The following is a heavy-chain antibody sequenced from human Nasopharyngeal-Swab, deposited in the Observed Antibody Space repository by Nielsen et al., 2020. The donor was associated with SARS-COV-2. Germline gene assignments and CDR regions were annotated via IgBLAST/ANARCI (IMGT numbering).Heavy chain of an antibody. Sequence: LRLSCAVYGGSFSGYYWSWIRQPPGKGLEWIGEINHSGSTNYNPSLKSRVTISVDTSKNQFSLKLSSVTAADTAVYYCARRGKIWFGDRSFDYWGQGTLVTVSS. CDR2: INHSGST. J-gene: IGHJ4*02. V-gene: IGHV4-34*09. D-gene: IGHD3-10*01. CDR3: ARRGKIWFGDRSFDY. CDR1: GGSFSGYY.